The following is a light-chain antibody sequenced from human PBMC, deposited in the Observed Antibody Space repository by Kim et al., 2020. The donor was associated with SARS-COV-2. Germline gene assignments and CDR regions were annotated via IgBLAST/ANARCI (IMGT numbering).Light chain of an antibody. J-gene: IGLJ3*02. CDR3: TWYASSNAGV. CDR2: DVV. V-gene: IGLV2-14*03. Sequence: QSALTQPASVSGSPGQSITISCKGTSTGVGDYNYVSWYLQHPGTAPKLIIYDVVRRPSVPSSRFSASTAGNTASLIISGLQPEDAADYYCTWYASSNAGVFGGGTKLTVL. CDR1: STGVGDYNY.